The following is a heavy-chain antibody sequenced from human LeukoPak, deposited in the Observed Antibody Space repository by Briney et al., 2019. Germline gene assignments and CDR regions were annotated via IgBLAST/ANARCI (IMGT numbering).Heavy chain of an antibody. V-gene: IGHV4-30-4*01. CDR3: ARGYRSGVTGDLYYFDY. CDR2: IYYSGST. Sequence: PSQTLSLTCTVSGGSISSGDYYWSWIRQPPGKGLEWIGYIYYSGSTYYNPSLKSRVTIPVDTSKNQFSLKLSSVTAADTAVYYCARGYRSGVTGDLYYFDYWGQGTLVTVSS. D-gene: IGHD7-27*01. J-gene: IGHJ4*02. CDR1: GGSISSGDYY.